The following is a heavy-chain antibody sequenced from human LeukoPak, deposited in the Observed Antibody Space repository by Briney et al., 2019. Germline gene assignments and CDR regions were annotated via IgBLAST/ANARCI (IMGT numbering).Heavy chain of an antibody. CDR3: ARGGTIFGYYFDY. CDR1: GDSVSSNSAA. V-gene: IGHV6-1*01. Sequence: SQTLSLTCAISGDSVSSNSAAWNWIRQSPSRGSEWLGRTYYRSKWYNDYAVSVKSRITINPDTSKNQFSLKLSSVTAADTAVYYCARGGTIFGYYFDYWGQGTLVTVSS. J-gene: IGHJ4*02. D-gene: IGHD3-3*01. CDR2: TYYRSKWYN.